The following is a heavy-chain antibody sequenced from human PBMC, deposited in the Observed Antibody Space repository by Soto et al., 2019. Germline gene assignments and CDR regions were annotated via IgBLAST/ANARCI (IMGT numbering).Heavy chain of an antibody. Sequence: QVQLQESGPGLVKPSETLSLTCTVSGGSVSSGSYYWSWIRQPPGKGLEWIGYIYYSGSTNYNPSLKSRVTIAVDTSKNPFSLKLSSVTAADTAVYYCARDSYIVVVPAATNSYYYGMDVWGQGTTVTVSS. D-gene: IGHD2-2*01. V-gene: IGHV4-61*01. CDR2: IYYSGST. CDR3: ARDSYIVVVPAATNSYYYGMDV. CDR1: GGSVSSGSYY. J-gene: IGHJ6*02.